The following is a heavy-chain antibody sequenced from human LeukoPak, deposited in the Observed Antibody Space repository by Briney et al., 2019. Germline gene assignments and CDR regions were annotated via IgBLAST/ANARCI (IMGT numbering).Heavy chain of an antibody. CDR3: TRHGGRYYYDSTEDAFDI. Sequence: GGSLRLSCAASGFTFSGSAMHWVRQAAGKGLEWVGRIRSKPHSYATAYAASVKGRFTISRDDSKNMAYLQMNSLKTEDTAVYYCTRHGGRYYYDSTEDAFDIWGQGTMVTVSS. CDR1: GFTFSGSA. D-gene: IGHD3-22*01. V-gene: IGHV3-73*01. J-gene: IGHJ3*02. CDR2: IRSKPHSYAT.